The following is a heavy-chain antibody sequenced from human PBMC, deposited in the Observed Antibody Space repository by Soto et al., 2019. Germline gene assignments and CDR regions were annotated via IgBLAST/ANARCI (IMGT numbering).Heavy chain of an antibody. Sequence: QVQLVQSGAEVKKPGASVKVSCKASGYTFTSYAMHWVRQAPGQRLEWMGWINAGNGNTKYSQKFQGRVTITRDTSASTAYMELSSLRSEDTAMDYFARVYLVYAIWAPDGAFDIWGQGTMVTVSS. CDR2: INAGNGNT. CDR3: ARVYLVYAIWAPDGAFDI. CDR1: GYTFTSYA. V-gene: IGHV1-3*01. D-gene: IGHD2-8*01. J-gene: IGHJ3*02.